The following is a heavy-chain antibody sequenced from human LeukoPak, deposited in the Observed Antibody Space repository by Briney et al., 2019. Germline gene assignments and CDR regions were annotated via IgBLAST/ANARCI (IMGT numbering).Heavy chain of an antibody. J-gene: IGHJ4*02. V-gene: IGHV4-34*01. Sequence: SETLSLTCAVYGGSSSGYYWSWIRQPPGKGLEWIGEINQSGSTNQNPSLKSRVTISIDTSKNQFSLKLSSVTAADTAVYYCARVYSSSSGGGFDYWGQGTLVTVSS. D-gene: IGHD6-6*01. CDR3: ARVYSSSSGGGFDY. CDR1: GGSSSGYY. CDR2: INQSGST.